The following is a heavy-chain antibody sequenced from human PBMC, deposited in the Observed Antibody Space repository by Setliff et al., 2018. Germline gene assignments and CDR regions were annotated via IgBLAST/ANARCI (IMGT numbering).Heavy chain of an antibody. Sequence: ASVKVSCKASGYTFTGYFMHWVRQVPGQGLEWMGWINPNSGGTKYAQKFQARVTMTSDTSISTVYMELSSLRSDDTAVYYCARGLYDWFGCMDFWGLGTLVTVSS. CDR3: ARGLYDWFGCMDF. CDR1: GYTFTGYF. J-gene: IGHJ4*02. V-gene: IGHV1-2*02. CDR2: INPNSGGT. D-gene: IGHD3-9*01.